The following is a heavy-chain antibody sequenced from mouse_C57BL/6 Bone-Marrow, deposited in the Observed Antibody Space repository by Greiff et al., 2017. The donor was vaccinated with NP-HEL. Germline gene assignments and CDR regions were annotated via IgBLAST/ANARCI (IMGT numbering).Heavy chain of an antibody. CDR2: INPGSGGT. CDR1: GYAFTNYL. V-gene: IGHV1-54*01. J-gene: IGHJ2*01. D-gene: IGHD3-2*02. Sequence: QVQLQQSGAELVRPGTSVKVSCKASGYAFTNYLIEWVKQRPGQGLEWIGVINPGSGGTNYNEKFKGKATLTVDKPSNTAYMQLSSLTSEDSAVYFVAESGQLRFRNDYWGQGTTLTVSS. CDR3: AESGQLRFRNDY.